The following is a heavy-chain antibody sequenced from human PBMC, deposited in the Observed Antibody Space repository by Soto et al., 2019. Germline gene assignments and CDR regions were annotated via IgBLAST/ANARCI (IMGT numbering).Heavy chain of an antibody. Sequence: EVQLLESGGGLVQPGGSLRLSCAASGFTFSNYAMTWVRQAPGKGLEWVSVIRGSGDVTYYADSVQGRFAISRDNSKNTLYLQMNSLRDEDTARYYCAKHGGASYSYYMDVWGKGTTVTVSS. D-gene: IGHD3-3*01. CDR2: IRGSGDVT. CDR3: AKHGGASYSYYMDV. V-gene: IGHV3-23*01. J-gene: IGHJ6*03. CDR1: GFTFSNYA.